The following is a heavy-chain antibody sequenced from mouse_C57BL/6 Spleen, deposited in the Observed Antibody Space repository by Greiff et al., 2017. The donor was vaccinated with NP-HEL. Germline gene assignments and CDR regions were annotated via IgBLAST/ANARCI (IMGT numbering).Heavy chain of an antibody. CDR1: GYTFTSYW. Sequence: QVQLQQPGAELVKPGASVKLSCKASGYTFTSYWMHWVKQRPGQGLEWIGMINPNSGSTNYNEKFKSKATLTVDKSSTTAYLQLSSLTSEDSAVDYCARSYGSSYVGAYWGQGTLVTVSA. D-gene: IGHD1-1*01. J-gene: IGHJ3*01. CDR3: ARSYGSSYVGAY. CDR2: INPNSGST. V-gene: IGHV1-64*01.